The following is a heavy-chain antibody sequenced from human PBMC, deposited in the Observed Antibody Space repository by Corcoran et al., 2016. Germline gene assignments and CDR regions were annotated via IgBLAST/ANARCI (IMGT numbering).Heavy chain of an antibody. CDR3: ARRVGSGLKFDY. J-gene: IGHJ4*02. V-gene: IGHV5-10-1*03. D-gene: IGHD6-19*01. CDR1: GYSFTSYW. CDR2: IDPSYSYT. Sequence: EVQLVQSGAEVKKPGESLRISCKGSGYSFTSYWISWVRQMPGEGLEGMGRIDPSYSYTNYSPSFQGHVTISDDKSISTAYLQWSSLKASDTAMYYCARRVGSGLKFDYCCQGTLVTVSS.